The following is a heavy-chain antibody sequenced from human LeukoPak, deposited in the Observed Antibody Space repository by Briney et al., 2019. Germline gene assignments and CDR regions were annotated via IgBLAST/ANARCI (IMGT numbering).Heavy chain of an antibody. Sequence: SETLSLTCTVSGGSISSSSYYWGWIRQPPGKGLEWIGSIYYSGSTYYNPSLKGRVTISVDTSKNQFSLKLSSVTAADTAVYFCAKSGPAAGRPDAFDIWGQGTMVTVSS. CDR2: IYYSGST. V-gene: IGHV4-39*07. D-gene: IGHD2-2*01. J-gene: IGHJ3*02. CDR3: AKSGPAAGRPDAFDI. CDR1: GGSISSSSYY.